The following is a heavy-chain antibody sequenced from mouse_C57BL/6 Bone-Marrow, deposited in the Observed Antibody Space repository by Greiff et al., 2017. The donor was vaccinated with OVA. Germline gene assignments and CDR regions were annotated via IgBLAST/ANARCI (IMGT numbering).Heavy chain of an antibody. J-gene: IGHJ2*01. CDR2: ISSGSSTI. CDR3: ARPSGTNYFDY. V-gene: IGHV5-17*01. D-gene: IGHD4-1*01. Sequence: EVKLMESGGGLVKPGGSLKLSCAASGFTFSDYGMHWVRQAPEKGLEWVAYISSGSSTIYYADTVKGRFTISRDNAKNTLFLQMTSLRSEDTAMYYCARPSGTNYFDYWGQGTTLTVSS. CDR1: GFTFSDYG.